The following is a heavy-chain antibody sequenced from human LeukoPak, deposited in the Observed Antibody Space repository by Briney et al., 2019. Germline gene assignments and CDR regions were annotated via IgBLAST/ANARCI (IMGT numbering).Heavy chain of an antibody. J-gene: IGHJ5*02. CDR1: GGSISSYY. V-gene: IGHV4-4*07. CDR3: ARDGTGCSSSWSYNWFDP. Sequence: SKTLSLTCTVSGGSISSYYWSWIRQPAGKGLEWIGRIYTSGSTNYNPSLKSRVTMSVDTSKNQFSLKLSSVTAADTAVYYCARDGTGCSSSWSYNWFDPWGQGTLVTVSS. CDR2: IYTSGST. D-gene: IGHD6-13*01.